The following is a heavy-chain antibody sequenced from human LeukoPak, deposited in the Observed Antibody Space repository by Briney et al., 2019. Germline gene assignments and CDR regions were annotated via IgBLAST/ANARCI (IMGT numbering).Heavy chain of an antibody. D-gene: IGHD2-21*02. CDR1: GGSISSSSYY. CDR2: IYYSGST. V-gene: IGHV4-39*07. J-gene: IGHJ5*02. CDR3: ARGYKKHIVVVTASPWFDP. Sequence: SETLSLTCTVSGGSISSSSYYWGWIRQPPGKGLEWIGSIYYSGSTYYNPSLKSRVTISVDTSKNQFSLKLSSVTAADTAVYYCARGYKKHIVVVTASPWFDPWGQGTLVTVSS.